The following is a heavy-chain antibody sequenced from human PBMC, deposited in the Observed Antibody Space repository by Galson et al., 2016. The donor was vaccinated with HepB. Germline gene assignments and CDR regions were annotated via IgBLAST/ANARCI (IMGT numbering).Heavy chain of an antibody. CDR2: ISGSGGST. Sequence: SLRLSCAASGFTFSSYAMSWVRQAPGKGLEWVSAISGSGGSTYYADSVKGRFTISRDNSKNTLYLQMNSLRVEDTAVYYCAKDLGFLEWLFFDSYYYYGMDVWGQGTTVTVSS. CDR3: AKDLGFLEWLFFDSYYYYGMDV. J-gene: IGHJ6*02. D-gene: IGHD3-3*01. CDR1: GFTFSSYA. V-gene: IGHV3-23*01.